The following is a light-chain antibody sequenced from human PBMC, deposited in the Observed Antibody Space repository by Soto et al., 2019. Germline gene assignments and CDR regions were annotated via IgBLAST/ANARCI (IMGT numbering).Light chain of an antibody. CDR2: DAS. CDR3: QQRSNSPFT. CDR1: QSVSSY. V-gene: IGKV3-11*01. J-gene: IGKJ3*01. Sequence: EIVLTQSPATLSLSPGERATLSCRASQSVSSYLAWYQQKPGQAPRLLIYDASNRATGIPARFSGSGSGTAFTLTISSLAPEDFPVYYCQQRSNSPFTFGPGTKVYIK.